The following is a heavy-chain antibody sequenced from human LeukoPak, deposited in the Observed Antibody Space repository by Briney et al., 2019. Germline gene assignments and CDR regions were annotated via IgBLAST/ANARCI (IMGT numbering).Heavy chain of an antibody. D-gene: IGHD6-19*01. CDR2: MYLDGGT. CDR3: AGLEGRYSTDWFYFFDY. Sequence: PSETLSLTCAVSGGSISSLNLWSWLRPPPGKGLEWVGEMYLDGGTNFHPSVRGRVTIFIDKPKNQLSLQLTSVTAADTAVYYCAGLEGRYSTDWFYFFDYWGQGALVTVSS. V-gene: IGHV4-4*02. J-gene: IGHJ4*02. CDR1: GGSISSLNL.